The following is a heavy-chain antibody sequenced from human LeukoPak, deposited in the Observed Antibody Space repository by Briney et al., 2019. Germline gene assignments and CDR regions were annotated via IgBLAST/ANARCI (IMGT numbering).Heavy chain of an antibody. D-gene: IGHD3-9*01. J-gene: IGHJ4*02. CDR1: GLTFNNYA. V-gene: IGHV3-23*01. Sequence: PGGSLRLSCAASGLTFNNYALTWARLSPEQGLEWVSSISAGGAHTYYAESVKGRFTISRDDSTDTVYLQMNSLRGEDTAVYFCAKDLRVTSRLGYFDYWGQGTLVTVST. CDR2: ISAGGAHT. CDR3: AKDLRVTSRLGYFDY.